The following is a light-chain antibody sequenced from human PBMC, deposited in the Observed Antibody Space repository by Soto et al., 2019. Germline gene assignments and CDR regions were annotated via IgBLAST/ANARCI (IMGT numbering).Light chain of an antibody. V-gene: IGLV2-11*01. CDR3: CSYAGRYTYV. J-gene: IGLJ1*01. CDR1: SSDVGGYNY. Sequence: QSALTQPRSVSGSPGQSVTISCTGASSDVGGYNYVSWYQQHPGKAPKLMIYDVSKRPSGVPDRFSGSKSGNTAPLTISGLQTEDEADYYCCSYAGRYTYVFGTGTKLTVL. CDR2: DVS.